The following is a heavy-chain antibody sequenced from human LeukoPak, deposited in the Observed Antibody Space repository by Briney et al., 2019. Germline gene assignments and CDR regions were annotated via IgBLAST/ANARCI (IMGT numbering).Heavy chain of an antibody. CDR2: INPNSGVT. CDR1: GYTFTGYY. V-gene: IGHV1-2*02. Sequence: ASVKVSCKASGYTFTGYYMHWVRQAPGQGLEWMGWINPNSGVTNSAQKFQGRVTMTRDTSISTAYMELSRLRSDDTAVYYCARDPQVDAFDIWGQGTMVTVSS. CDR3: ARDPQVDAFDI. J-gene: IGHJ3*02.